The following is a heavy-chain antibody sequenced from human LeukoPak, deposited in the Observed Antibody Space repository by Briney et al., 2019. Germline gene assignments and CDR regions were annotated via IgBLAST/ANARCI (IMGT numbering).Heavy chain of an antibody. V-gene: IGHV3-7*01. Sequence: GGSLRLSCAASGFTFMTYWMSWVRQAPGKGLEWVANIKKDGSEKYYVDSVKGRFTISRDNAKTSLYLQMNSLRAEDTAVYYCARDLSGVTGYTYGRGIDYWGQGTLVTVSS. CDR3: ARDLSGVTGYTYGRGIDY. D-gene: IGHD5-18*01. CDR2: IKKDGSEK. CDR1: GFTFMTYW. J-gene: IGHJ4*02.